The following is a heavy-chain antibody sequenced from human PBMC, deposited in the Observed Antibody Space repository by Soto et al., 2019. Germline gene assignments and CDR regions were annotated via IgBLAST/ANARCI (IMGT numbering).Heavy chain of an antibody. CDR1: GGSISSYY. D-gene: IGHD1-26*01. CDR3: LPIYYFDY. Sequence: PSETLSLTCTVSGGSISSYYWSWIRQPPGKGLEWIGYIYYSGSTNYNPSLKSRVTISVDTSNNQFSLKLSSVTAADTALREGLPIYYFDYWGQGTLVTVSS. J-gene: IGHJ4*02. V-gene: IGHV4-59*08. CDR2: IYYSGST.